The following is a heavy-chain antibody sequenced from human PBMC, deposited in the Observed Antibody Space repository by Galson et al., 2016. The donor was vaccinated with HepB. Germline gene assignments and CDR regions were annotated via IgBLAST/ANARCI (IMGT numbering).Heavy chain of an antibody. CDR3: VREEHHYYDSSGWVAFDI. D-gene: IGHD3-22*01. Sequence: SLRLSCAASGFTFSSYSVNWVRQAPGKGLEWVSYISSSSSTIYYADSVKGRFTISRDNAKNSLYLQMNSLRDEDTAVYYCVREEHHYYDSSGWVAFDIWGQGTMVTVSS. CDR1: GFTFSSYS. V-gene: IGHV3-48*02. CDR2: ISSSSSTI. J-gene: IGHJ3*02.